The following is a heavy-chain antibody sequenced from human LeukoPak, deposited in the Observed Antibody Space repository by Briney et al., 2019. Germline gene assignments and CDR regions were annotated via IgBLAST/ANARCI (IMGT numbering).Heavy chain of an antibody. CDR1: GFPFSKQS. CDR2: ISGSGGST. CDR3: AKVTYGSSWYYFDY. V-gene: IGHV3-23*01. Sequence: GSLRLFFPAFGFPFSKQSMSWVRQAPGKGPEWGSAISGSGGSTYYADSVKGQFTISRDNSKNTLYLQMNSLRAEDTAVYYCAKVTYGSSWYYFDYWGQGTLVTVSS. J-gene: IGHJ4*02. D-gene: IGHD6-13*01.